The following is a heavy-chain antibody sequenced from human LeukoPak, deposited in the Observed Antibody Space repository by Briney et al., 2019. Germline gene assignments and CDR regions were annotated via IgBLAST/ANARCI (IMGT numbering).Heavy chain of an antibody. CDR2: IKQDGSEQ. D-gene: IGHD3-3*01. J-gene: IGHJ4*02. V-gene: IGHV3-7*01. Sequence: GGSLRLSCAASGFTFTRYWMAWVRQAPGKGLEWVANIKQDGSEQYHVDSVRGRFTMSRDNTKNIVFLQMGSLRVEDTAVYYCARVSRSGYYGEYWGQGTTVTVSS. CDR1: GFTFTRYW. CDR3: ARVSRSGYYGEY.